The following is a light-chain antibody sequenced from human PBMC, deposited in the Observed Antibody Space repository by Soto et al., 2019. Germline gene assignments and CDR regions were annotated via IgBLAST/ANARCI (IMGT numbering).Light chain of an antibody. J-gene: IGKJ5*01. CDR2: GAS. CDR3: QNYVTSSIN. V-gene: IGKV3-20*01. CDR1: QSLTSTS. Sequence: EIVLTQSPVTLSLSPGEKATLSCSASQSLTSTSLASYQQKPGQAPRLLMYGASSRAAGTPDRISGGGSGTDFTLTISRLEPEDFAVYYCQNYVTSSINFGQGTRLEIK.